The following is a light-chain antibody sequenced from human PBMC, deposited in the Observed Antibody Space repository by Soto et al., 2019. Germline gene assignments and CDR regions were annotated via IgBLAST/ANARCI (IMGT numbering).Light chain of an antibody. CDR2: DGS. CDR3: QLYGSSPYT. J-gene: IGKJ2*01. CDR1: QSVTYSY. Sequence: EIVLTQSPGTLSLSPGERATLSCRASQSVTYSYLAWYQQKPGQAPRLLIYDGSSRATGIPDRFSGSGSGTDFTLTISRLEPEDFAVYYCQLYGSSPYTFGQGTKLEIK. V-gene: IGKV3-20*01.